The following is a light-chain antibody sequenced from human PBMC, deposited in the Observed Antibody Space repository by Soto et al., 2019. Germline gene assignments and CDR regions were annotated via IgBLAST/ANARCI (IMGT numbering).Light chain of an antibody. CDR3: QKYNSAPYT. Sequence: DIQMTQSPSSLSASVGDRVTITCRASQGISNYLAWYQQKTGKVPKLLIYAASTLQSGIPSRFSGSGSGTNFTLTISSMQPEDVATYYCQKYNSAPYTFGQGTKLEIK. CDR1: QGISNY. J-gene: IGKJ2*01. CDR2: AAS. V-gene: IGKV1-27*01.